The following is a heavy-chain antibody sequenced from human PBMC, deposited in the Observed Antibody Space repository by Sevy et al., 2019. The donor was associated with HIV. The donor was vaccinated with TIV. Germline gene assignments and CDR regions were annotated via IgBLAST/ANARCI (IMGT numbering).Heavy chain of an antibody. V-gene: IGHV3-7*01. D-gene: IGHD3-10*01. J-gene: IGHJ4*02. Sequence: EGSLRLSCAASGFTFSSYWMSWVRQAPGKGLEWVANIKQDGSEKYYVYSVKGRFTISRDNAKNSLYLQMNSLRAEDTAVYYCARDSPLLWFGESSFDYWGQGTLVTVSS. CDR2: IKQDGSEK. CDR3: ARDSPLLWFGESSFDY. CDR1: GFTFSSYW.